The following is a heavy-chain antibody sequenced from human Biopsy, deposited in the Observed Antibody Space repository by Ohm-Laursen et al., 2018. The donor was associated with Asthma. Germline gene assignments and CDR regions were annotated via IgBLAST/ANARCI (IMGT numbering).Heavy chain of an antibody. CDR1: GASINSGGFS. Sequence: SQTLSLTCAASGASINSGGFSWKWIRQPPGKGLEWISYLFYRGGTHYNPSLKSRVTISVDRSQRQFSLKVNSVTAADTAVYYCARMNTLIQAANYFSYAMDVWGQGTTVTVSS. J-gene: IGHJ6*02. CDR3: ARMNTLIQAANYFSYAMDV. V-gene: IGHV4-30-2*01. CDR2: LFYRGGT. D-gene: IGHD3-9*01.